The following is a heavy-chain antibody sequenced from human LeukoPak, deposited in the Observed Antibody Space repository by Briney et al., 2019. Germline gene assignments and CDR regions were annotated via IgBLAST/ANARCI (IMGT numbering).Heavy chain of an antibody. CDR2: ISSSSSYI. J-gene: IGHJ6*03. V-gene: IGHV3-21*06. CDR1: GFTFSSYT. Sequence: GGSLRLSCAASGFTFSSYTMNWVRQAPGKGLEWVSSISSSSSYIYYADSVKGRFTISRNNAKNSLYLEMNSLRAEDTAVYYCARDPWTSSHYMDVWGKGTTVTVSS. D-gene: IGHD1-1*01. CDR3: ARDPWTSSHYMDV.